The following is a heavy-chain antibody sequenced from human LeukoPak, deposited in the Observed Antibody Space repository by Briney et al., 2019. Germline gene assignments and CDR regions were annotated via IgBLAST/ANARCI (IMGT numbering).Heavy chain of an antibody. J-gene: IGHJ4*02. CDR1: GFTFSSSW. Sequence: GGSLRLSCAASGFTFSSSWMSWVRQAPGKGLEGLANIKQDGSERYYVHSVKGRFTISRDNSKNTLYLQMNNLRVEDTALYYCVSAAGPFDNWGQGTLVAVSS. V-gene: IGHV3-7*02. D-gene: IGHD6-13*01. CDR2: IKQDGSER. CDR3: VSAAGPFDN.